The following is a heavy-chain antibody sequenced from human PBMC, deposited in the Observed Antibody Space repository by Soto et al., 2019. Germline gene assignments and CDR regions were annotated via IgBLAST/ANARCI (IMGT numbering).Heavy chain of an antibody. D-gene: IGHD2-21*02. J-gene: IGHJ6*02. CDR1: CGSISSSSHY. CDR3: ARLWVTDYYYYGMDV. CDR2: IYYSRST. Sequence: PSETLSPTCTVYCGSISSSSHYWGWIRQPPGKGLERSGSIYYSRSTYYKPTNKRRVKISEDTSKNQFSLKLCSVTAADTAVYYCARLWVTDYYYYGMDVWGQGTTVT. V-gene: IGHV4-39*01.